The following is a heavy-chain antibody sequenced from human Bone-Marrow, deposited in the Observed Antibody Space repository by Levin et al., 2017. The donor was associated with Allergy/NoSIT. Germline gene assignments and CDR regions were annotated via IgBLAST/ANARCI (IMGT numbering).Heavy chain of an antibody. CDR3: AKGAVAADYYFYGVDV. Sequence: GGSLRLSCAASGFTFNNYAMTWVRQAPGKGLEWVSVISGGAGSTNYADSVKGRFTTSRDNSRVYLQMNSLRADDTAVYYCAKGAVAADYYFYGVDVWGQGTTVIVSS. J-gene: IGHJ6*02. CDR2: ISGGAGST. V-gene: IGHV3-23*01. D-gene: IGHD6-19*01. CDR1: GFTFNNYA.